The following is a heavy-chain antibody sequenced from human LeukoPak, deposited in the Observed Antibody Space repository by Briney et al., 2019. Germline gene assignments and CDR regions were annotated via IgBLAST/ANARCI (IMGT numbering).Heavy chain of an antibody. J-gene: IGHJ4*02. CDR1: VDTLSSYT. V-gene: IGHV1-69*05. CDR2: IIPILGTA. D-gene: IGHD2-21*02. CDR3: ARATLRDCGGDCYSRGKYYFDY. Sequence: VSCKPSVDTLSSYTISCVRPTPERRGESVGGIIPILGTANYAQKFQGRVTITTDESTSTAYMELSSLRSEDTAVYYCARATLRDCGGDCYSRGKYYFDYWGQGTLVTVSS.